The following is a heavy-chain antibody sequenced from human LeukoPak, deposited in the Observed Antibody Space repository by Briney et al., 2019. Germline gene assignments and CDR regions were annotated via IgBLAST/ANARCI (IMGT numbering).Heavy chain of an antibody. CDR1: GFTFSSYA. D-gene: IGHD6-19*01. CDR2: ISYDGSNK. Sequence: GSLSLSCAASGFTFSSYAMQWVRQAPGMGLEWGAVISYDGSNKYYADAVKGRFTISRDNSKNTLYLQMNSLRAEDTAVYYCARGYSSGWYGGDYWGQGTLVTVSS. V-gene: IGHV3-30*04. CDR3: ARGYSSGWYGGDY. J-gene: IGHJ4*02.